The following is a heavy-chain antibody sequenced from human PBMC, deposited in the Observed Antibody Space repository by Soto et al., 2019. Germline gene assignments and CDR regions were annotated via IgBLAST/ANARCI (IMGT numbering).Heavy chain of an antibody. CDR3: AHRPGFSMAFDY. V-gene: IGHV2-5*02. Sequence: QITLKESGPTLVKPTQTLTLTCNFSGFSLSTYGVGVGWIRQPPGKALEWLALIYWDDDTRFSPSLNSRLAITKDPSKSQVVLTMTHTDPVDTATYYCAHRPGFSMAFDYWGPGSLVTVSS. CDR2: IYWDDDT. J-gene: IGHJ4*02. CDR1: GFSLSTYGVG. D-gene: IGHD3-10*01.